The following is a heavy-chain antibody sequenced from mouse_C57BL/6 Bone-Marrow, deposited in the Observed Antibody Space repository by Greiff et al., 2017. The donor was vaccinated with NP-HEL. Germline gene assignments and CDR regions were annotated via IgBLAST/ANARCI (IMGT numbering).Heavy chain of an antibody. CDR3: SMVKGYWYFDV. J-gene: IGHJ1*03. D-gene: IGHD2-2*01. CDR2: IHPNSGST. Sequence: QVQLQQPGAELVKPGASVKLSCKASGYTFTSYWMHWVKQRPGQGLEWIGMIHPNSGSTNYNEKFKSKATLTVDKSSSTAYMQLSSLTSEDSAVYYCSMVKGYWYFDVWGTGTTVTVS. V-gene: IGHV1-64*01. CDR1: GYTFTSYW.